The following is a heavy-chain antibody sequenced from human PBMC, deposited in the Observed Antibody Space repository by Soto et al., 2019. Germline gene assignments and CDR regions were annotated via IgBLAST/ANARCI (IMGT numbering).Heavy chain of an antibody. D-gene: IGHD6-13*01. CDR2: IYHSGST. J-gene: IGHJ4*02. CDR3: ARIAAAGTTFDY. CDR1: GGSISSSNW. Sequence: QVQLQESGPGLVKPSGTLSLTCAVSGGSISSSNWWSWVRQPPGKGVEWIGEIYHSGSTNYTPSLNSRATISVDKSKIQLPLKLLSGTAAGTAVYSCARIAAAGTTFDYWGQGTLVTVSS. V-gene: IGHV4-4*02.